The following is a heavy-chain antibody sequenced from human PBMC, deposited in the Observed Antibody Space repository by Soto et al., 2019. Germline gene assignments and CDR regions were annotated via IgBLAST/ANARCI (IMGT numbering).Heavy chain of an antibody. CDR3: ARVLYYGSGSYSPYGMDV. CDR2: VSPPFRTS. D-gene: IGHD3-10*01. V-gene: IGHV1-69*01. Sequence: QVQLVQSGAEVQKPGSSVKVSCKTSGVSFNNNGIGWVRQAPGHGLEWMGGVSPPFRTSNYARKFQGRISITADASTGTVNMELISLTSEDTAQYYCARVLYYGSGSYSPYGMDVWGQGTTVTVSS. CDR1: GVSFNNNG. J-gene: IGHJ6*02.